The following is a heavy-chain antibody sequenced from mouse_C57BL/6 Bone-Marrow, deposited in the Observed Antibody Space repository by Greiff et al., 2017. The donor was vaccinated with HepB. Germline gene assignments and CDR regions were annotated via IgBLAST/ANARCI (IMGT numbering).Heavy chain of an antibody. J-gene: IGHJ4*01. Sequence: QVQLKESGPELVKPGASVKISCKASGYAFSSSWMNWVKQRPGKGLEWIGRIYPGDGDTNYNGKFKGKATLTADKSSSTAYMQLSSLTSEDSAVYFCAYITTVVATYYYAMDYWGQGTSVTVSS. CDR1: GYAFSSSW. CDR2: IYPGDGDT. V-gene: IGHV1-82*01. CDR3: AYITTVVATYYYAMDY. D-gene: IGHD1-1*01.